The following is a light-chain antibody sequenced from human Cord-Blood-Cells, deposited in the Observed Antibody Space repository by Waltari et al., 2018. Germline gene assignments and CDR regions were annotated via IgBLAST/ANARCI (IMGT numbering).Light chain of an antibody. CDR3: NSRDSSGNHVV. CDR2: GKN. Sequence: SSELTQDPAVSVALGPTVRLTCQGASLRSYSASWSQQKPGQAPVLVIHGKNNRPSGIPDRFSGSSSGNTASLTITGAQAEDEADYYCNSRDSSGNHVVFGGGTKLTVL. CDR1: SLRSYS. V-gene: IGLV3-19*01. J-gene: IGLJ2*01.